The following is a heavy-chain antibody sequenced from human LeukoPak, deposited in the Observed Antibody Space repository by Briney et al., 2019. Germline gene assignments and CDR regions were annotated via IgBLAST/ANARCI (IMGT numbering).Heavy chain of an antibody. V-gene: IGHV3-49*04. J-gene: IGHJ4*02. CDR2: IRSKAYGGTT. Sequence: PGGSLRLSCTASGFTFGDYAMSWVRQAPGKGLEWVGFIRSKAYGGTTEYAASVKGRFTISRDDSKSIAYLQMNSLRAEDTAVYYCARRAGGYSHPYDYWGQGTLVTVSS. CDR3: ARRAGGYSHPYDY. D-gene: IGHD4-23*01. CDR1: GFTFGDYA.